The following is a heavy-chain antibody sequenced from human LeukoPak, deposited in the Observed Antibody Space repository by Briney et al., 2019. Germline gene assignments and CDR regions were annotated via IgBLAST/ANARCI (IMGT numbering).Heavy chain of an antibody. D-gene: IGHD3-22*01. CDR2: IYYSGST. Sequence: SQTLSLTCTVSGGSISSGSYYWNWIRQPAGKGLEWIGYIYYSGSTNYNPSLKSRVTISVDTSKNQFSLKLSSVTAADTAVYYCAREPDSSGYQDPWGQGTLVTVSS. J-gene: IGHJ5*02. CDR1: GGSISSGSYY. V-gene: IGHV4-61*10. CDR3: AREPDSSGYQDP.